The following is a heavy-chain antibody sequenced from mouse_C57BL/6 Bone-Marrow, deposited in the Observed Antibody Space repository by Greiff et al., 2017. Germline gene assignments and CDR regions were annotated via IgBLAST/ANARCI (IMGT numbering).Heavy chain of an antibody. Sequence: EVKLMESGGDLVKPGGSLKLSCAASGFTFSSYGMSWVRQTPDQRLEWVATISSAGSYPYYPDSVKGRSTISRDTATNTLYLQMSSLKSKDTALYDCARHGLYSYDPAWFAYWGQGTLVTVSA. CDR3: ARHGLYSYDPAWFAY. CDR2: ISSAGSYP. CDR1: GFTFSSYG. D-gene: IGHD2-12*01. V-gene: IGHV5-6*01. J-gene: IGHJ3*01.